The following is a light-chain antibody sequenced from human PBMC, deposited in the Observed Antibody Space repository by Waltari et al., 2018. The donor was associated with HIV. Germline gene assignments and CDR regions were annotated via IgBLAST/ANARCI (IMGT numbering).Light chain of an antibody. CDR2: SNN. Sequence: QSVLTQPPSASGTPGQGVSISCSGSNSNIGSNTVHWYRQPPGTAPKLRIYSNNQRPSGVPDRFSGSKSGTSASLASSGLQSEDEADYYCAAWDDSLSWVFGRGTKLTVL. V-gene: IGLV1-44*01. CDR1: NSNIGSNT. CDR3: AAWDDSLSWV. J-gene: IGLJ3*02.